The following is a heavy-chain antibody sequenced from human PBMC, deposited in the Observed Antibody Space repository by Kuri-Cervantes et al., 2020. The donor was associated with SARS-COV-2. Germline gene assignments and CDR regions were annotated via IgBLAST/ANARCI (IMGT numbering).Heavy chain of an antibody. Sequence: SETLSLTCTVSGGSISSYYWSWIRQPPGKGLEWIGYIYYSGSTNYNPSLKSRATISVDTSKNQFSLKLSSVTAADTAVYYCARDPRHYCSSTSCYSYYGMDVWGQGTTVTVSS. CDR1: GGSISSYY. J-gene: IGHJ6*02. CDR3: ARDPRHYCSSTSCYSYYGMDV. V-gene: IGHV4-59*01. CDR2: IYYSGST. D-gene: IGHD2-2*02.